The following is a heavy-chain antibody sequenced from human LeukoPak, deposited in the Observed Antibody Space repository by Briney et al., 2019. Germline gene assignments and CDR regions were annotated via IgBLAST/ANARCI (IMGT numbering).Heavy chain of an antibody. V-gene: IGHV3-30*04. CDR2: ISYDGSNK. J-gene: IGHJ6*03. CDR1: GFTFSSYA. CDR3: ARVLYYYHYYMDV. Sequence: GRSLRLSCAASGFTFSSYAMHWVRQAPGKGLEWVAVISYDGSNKYYADSVKGRFTISRDNSKNTLYLQMNSLRAEDTAVYYCARVLYYYHYYMDVWGKWTTVTVSS.